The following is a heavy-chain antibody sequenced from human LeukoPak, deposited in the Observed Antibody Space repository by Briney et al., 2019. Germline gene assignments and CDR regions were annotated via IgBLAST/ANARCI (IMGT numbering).Heavy chain of an antibody. CDR2: INPNSGGT. V-gene: IGHV1-2*02. CDR1: GYTFTSYY. CDR3: ARVDYYDSSGYGGTDY. Sequence: ASVKVSCKASGYTFTSYYMHWVRQAPGQGLEWMGWINPNSGGTNYAQKFQGRVTMTRDTSISTAYMELSRLRSDDTAVYYCARVDYYDSSGYGGTDYWGQGTLVTVSS. D-gene: IGHD3-22*01. J-gene: IGHJ4*02.